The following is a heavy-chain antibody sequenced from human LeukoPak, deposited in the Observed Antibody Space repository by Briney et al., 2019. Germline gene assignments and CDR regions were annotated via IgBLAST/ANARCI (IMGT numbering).Heavy chain of an antibody. CDR1: GYTFTGYY. CDR2: INPNSGGT. Sequence: ASVKVSCTASGYTFTGYYMHWVRQAPGHGLEWMGWINPNSGGTNDAQKFQGRVTMTRDTSNSTAYMELTGLRSDDTAVYYCARGSQARYGMDVWGQGTTVTVSS. CDR3: ARGSQARYGMDV. V-gene: IGHV1-2*02. J-gene: IGHJ6*02.